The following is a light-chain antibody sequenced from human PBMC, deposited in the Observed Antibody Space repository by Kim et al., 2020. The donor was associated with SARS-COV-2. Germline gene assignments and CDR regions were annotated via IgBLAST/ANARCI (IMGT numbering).Light chain of an antibody. Sequence: ITIASTGTSSDVAGYNSVSWYQHHPGNAPKLMVYDVSNRPSGVSNRFSGSKSGNTASLTISGLQAKDEADYYCSSYTSSNTLNYVFGTGTKVTVL. CDR3: SSYTSSNTLNYV. J-gene: IGLJ1*01. V-gene: IGLV2-14*03. CDR2: DVS. CDR1: SSDVAGYNS.